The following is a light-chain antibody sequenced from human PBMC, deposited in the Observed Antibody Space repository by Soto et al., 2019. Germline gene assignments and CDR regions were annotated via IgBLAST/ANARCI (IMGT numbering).Light chain of an antibody. CDR3: SSYTRNTALV. V-gene: IGLV2-14*01. CDR1: SIDIGPYDY. Sequence: QSVLTQPASVSGSPGQSITISCTGTSIDIGPYDYVSWYQQRPGKAPKLMIYEVTNRPSGVSRRFSGSKSGSTASLTISGLQAEDEADYYCSSYTRNTALVFGPGTKVTVL. J-gene: IGLJ1*01. CDR2: EVT.